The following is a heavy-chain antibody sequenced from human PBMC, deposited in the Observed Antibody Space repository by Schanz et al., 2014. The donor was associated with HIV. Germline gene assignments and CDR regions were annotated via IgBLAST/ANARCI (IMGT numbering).Heavy chain of an antibody. CDR3: VRLMSSDYDFYHYGMDV. J-gene: IGHJ6*02. D-gene: IGHD4-17*01. V-gene: IGHV3-74*02. Sequence: VQLVESGGGVVQPGRSLRLSCAASGFTFDSYGIHWVRQAPGKGLVWVSRINSNEGTTDYADSVKGRFTISRDNAKNTLYLQMNSLRAEDTAVYYCVRLMSSDYDFYHYGMDVWGQVTTVIVSS. CDR2: INSNEGTT. CDR1: GFTFDSYG.